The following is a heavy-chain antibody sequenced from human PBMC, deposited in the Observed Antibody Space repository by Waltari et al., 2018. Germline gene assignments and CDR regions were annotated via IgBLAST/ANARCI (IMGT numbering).Heavy chain of an antibody. CDR2: IYYSGRI. V-gene: IGHV4-39*01. Sequence: QLQLQESGPGLVKPSETLSLTCTVFGGSISRRSYYWGWIRQSPGKGLEWIGSIYYSGRIDYNPTLKSRVTISGDTSKNQFSLELTSVTVADTAVYYCARHWKKSGYRFDPWGQGTLVTVSS. D-gene: IGHD5-12*01. CDR3: ARHWKKSGYRFDP. J-gene: IGHJ5*02. CDR1: GGSISRRSYY.